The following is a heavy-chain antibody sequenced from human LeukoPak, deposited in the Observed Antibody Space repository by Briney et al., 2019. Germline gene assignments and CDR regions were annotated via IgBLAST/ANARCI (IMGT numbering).Heavy chain of an antibody. CDR1: GYSISSGYY. D-gene: IGHD3-22*01. CDR2: IYHSGST. V-gene: IGHV4-38-2*02. J-gene: IGHJ4*02. CDR3: ARDGGVYYYDSSGSLN. Sequence: SETLSLTCAVSGYSISSGYYWGWIRQPPGKGLEWIGSIYHSGSTYYNPSLKSRVTISVDTSKNQFSLKLSSVTAADTAVYYCARDGGVYYYDSSGSLNWGQGTLVTVSS.